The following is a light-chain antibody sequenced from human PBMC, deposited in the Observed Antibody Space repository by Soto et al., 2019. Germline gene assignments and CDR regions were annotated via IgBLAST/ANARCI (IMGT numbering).Light chain of an antibody. Sequence: DIQMTQSPSSPSASVGDRGTITCRASQSISSWLAWYQQKPGKAPKLLIYDASSLESGVPSRFSGSGSGTEFTLTISSLQPDDFATYYCQQYNSYSWTFGQGTKVDIK. CDR1: QSISSW. CDR3: QQYNSYSWT. J-gene: IGKJ1*01. CDR2: DAS. V-gene: IGKV1-5*01.